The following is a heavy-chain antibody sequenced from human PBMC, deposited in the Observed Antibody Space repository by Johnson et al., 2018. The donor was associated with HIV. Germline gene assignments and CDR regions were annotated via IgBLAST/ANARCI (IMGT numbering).Heavy chain of an antibody. J-gene: IGHJ3*02. D-gene: IGHD2-21*01. Sequence: QVQLVESGGGVVQPGRSLRLSCAASGFTFSRYWMHWVRQAPGKGLVWVSRINSDGSNKYYANSVKGRFTVSRDNSKNTLYLQMDSLRAEDTAVYYCAILGWGAFDIWGQGTMVTVSS. CDR3: AILGWGAFDI. V-gene: IGHV3-33*08. CDR1: GFTFSRYW. CDR2: INSDGSNK.